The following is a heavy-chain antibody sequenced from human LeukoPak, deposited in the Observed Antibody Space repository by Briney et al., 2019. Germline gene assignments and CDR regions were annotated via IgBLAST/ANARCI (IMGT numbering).Heavy chain of an antibody. Sequence: GGSLRLSCAASGFTFSSYSMNWVRQAPGKGLEWVSYISSSSTTIYYADSVKGRFTISRDNAKNSLYLQMNSLRPEDTAVYYCARDPDYGDSANYWGQGTLVTVSS. CDR3: ARDPDYGDSANY. D-gene: IGHD4-17*01. J-gene: IGHJ4*02. V-gene: IGHV3-48*01. CDR2: ISSSSTTI. CDR1: GFTFSSYS.